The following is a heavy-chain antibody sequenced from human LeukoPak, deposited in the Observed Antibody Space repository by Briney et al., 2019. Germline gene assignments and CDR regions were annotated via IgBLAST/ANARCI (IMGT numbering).Heavy chain of an antibody. D-gene: IGHD6-13*01. J-gene: IGHJ4*02. CDR3: ATDLEKQQLPDDY. V-gene: IGHV1-2*02. CDR1: EYTFSVYH. CDR2: INPDSGDT. Sequence: ASVKVSCKASEYTFSVYHIHWVRQAPGQGLEWMAWINPDSGDTNYAQKFQGRVTMTEDTSTDTAYMELSSLRSEDTAVYYCATDLEKQQLPDDYWGQGTLVTVSS.